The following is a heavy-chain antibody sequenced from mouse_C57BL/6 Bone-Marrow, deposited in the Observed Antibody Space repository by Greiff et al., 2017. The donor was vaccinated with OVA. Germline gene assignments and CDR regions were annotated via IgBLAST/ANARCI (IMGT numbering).Heavy chain of an antibody. J-gene: IGHJ2*01. D-gene: IGHD2-1*01. V-gene: IGHV14-4*01. CDR3: TSYGNFDY. CDR2: IDPENGDT. CDR1: GFNIKDDY. Sequence: EVQLQQSGAELVRPGASVKLSCTASGFNIKDDYMHWVKQRPEQGLEWIGWIDPENGDTEYASKFQGKATITADTSSNTAYLQLSSLTSADTAVYYCTSYGNFDYWGQGTTRTVSS.